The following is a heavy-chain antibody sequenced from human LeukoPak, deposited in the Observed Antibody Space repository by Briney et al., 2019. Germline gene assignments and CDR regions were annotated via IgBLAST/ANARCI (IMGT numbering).Heavy chain of an antibody. D-gene: IGHD3-22*01. V-gene: IGHV5-51*01. CDR2: IYPGDSDT. CDR1: GYSFTSYW. J-gene: IGHJ4*02. Sequence: GESLKISCKGSGYSFTSYWIGWVRQMPGKGLEWMGIIYPGDSDTRYSPSFQGQVTISADESISTAYLQWSSLKASDTAMYYCARRRSYYYDSSGYYLDYWGQGTLVTVSS. CDR3: ARRRSYYYDSSGYYLDY.